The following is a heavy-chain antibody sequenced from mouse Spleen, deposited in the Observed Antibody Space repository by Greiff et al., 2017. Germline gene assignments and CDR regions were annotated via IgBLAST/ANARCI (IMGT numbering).Heavy chain of an antibody. CDR1: GFTFSDYY. Sequence: EVKLVESEGGLVQPGSSMKLSCTASGFTFSDYYMAWVRQVPEKGLEWVANINYDGSSTYYLDSLKSRFIISRDNAKNILYLQMSSLKSEDTATYYCAREGDEGYFDYWGQGTTLTVSS. V-gene: IGHV5-16*01. CDR3: AREGDEGYFDY. J-gene: IGHJ2*01. D-gene: IGHD3-3*01. CDR2: INYDGSST.